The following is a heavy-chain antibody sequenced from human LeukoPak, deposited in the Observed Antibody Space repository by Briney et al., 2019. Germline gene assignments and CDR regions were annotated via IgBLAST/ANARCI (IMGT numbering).Heavy chain of an antibody. Sequence: KSSETLSLTCTVSGGSISSYYWSWIRQPPGKGLEWIGYIYYSGSTNYNPSLKSRVTISVDTSKNQFSLKLSSVTAADTAVYYCAAGKDGYYYYGMDVWGQGTTVTVSS. V-gene: IGHV4-59*01. J-gene: IGHJ6*02. D-gene: IGHD1-14*01. CDR3: AAGKDGYYYYGMDV. CDR1: GGSISSYY. CDR2: IYYSGST.